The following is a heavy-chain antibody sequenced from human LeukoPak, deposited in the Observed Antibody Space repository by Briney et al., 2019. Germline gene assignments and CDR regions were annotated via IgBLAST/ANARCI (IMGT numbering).Heavy chain of an antibody. V-gene: IGHV3-7*01. CDR1: GFIFSSYW. Sequence: PGGSLRLSCAASGFIFSSYWMSWVRQAPGKGLEWVANIKQDGSEKYYVDSVKGRFTISRDNAKNSLYLQMNSLRAEDTAVYYCARTRYYYDSSGYFDYWGQGTLVTVSS. J-gene: IGHJ4*02. CDR2: IKQDGSEK. D-gene: IGHD3-22*01. CDR3: ARTRYYYDSSGYFDY.